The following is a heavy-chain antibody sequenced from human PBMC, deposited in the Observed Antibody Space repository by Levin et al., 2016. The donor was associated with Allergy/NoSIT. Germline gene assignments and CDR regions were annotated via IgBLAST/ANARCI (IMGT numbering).Heavy chain of an antibody. D-gene: IGHD3-22*01. Sequence: WVRQAPGQGLEWMGGIIPIFGTANYAQKFQGRVTITADESTSTAYMELSSLRSEDTAVYYCATPGGDSSGYYSLPFDYWGQGTLVTVSS. V-gene: IGHV1-69*01. CDR2: IIPIFGTA. CDR3: ATPGGDSSGYYSLPFDY. J-gene: IGHJ4*02.